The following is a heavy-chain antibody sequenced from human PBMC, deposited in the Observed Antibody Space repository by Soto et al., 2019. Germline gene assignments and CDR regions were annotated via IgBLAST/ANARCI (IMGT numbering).Heavy chain of an antibody. J-gene: IGHJ1*01. CDR3: AKERDCSGGSCYSYAADSEYFQH. Sequence: GGSLRLSCAASGFTFSSYGMHWVRQAPGKGLEWVAVISYDGSNKYYADSVKGRFTISRDNSKNTLYLQMNSLRAEDTAVYYCAKERDCSGGSCYSYAADSEYFQHWGQGTLVTVSS. V-gene: IGHV3-30*18. CDR2: ISYDGSNK. D-gene: IGHD2-15*01. CDR1: GFTFSSYG.